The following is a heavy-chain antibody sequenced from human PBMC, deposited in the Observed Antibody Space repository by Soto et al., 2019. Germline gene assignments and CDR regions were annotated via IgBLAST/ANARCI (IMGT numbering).Heavy chain of an antibody. D-gene: IGHD6-6*01. CDR2: ISSSGSTI. V-gene: IGHV3-48*03. CDR1: GFTFSSYE. CDR3: AFSIAAREYFQH. Sequence: GGSLRLSCAASGFTFSSYEMNWVRQAPGKGQEWVSYISSSGSTIYYADSVKGRFTISRDNAKNSLYLQMNSLRAEDTAVYYCAFSIAAREYFQHWGQGTLVTVSS. J-gene: IGHJ1*01.